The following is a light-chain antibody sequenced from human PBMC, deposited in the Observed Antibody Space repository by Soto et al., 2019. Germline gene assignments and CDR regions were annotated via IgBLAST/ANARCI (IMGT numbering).Light chain of an antibody. CDR2: DAS. V-gene: IGKV1-13*02. CDR1: QGISSA. J-gene: IGKJ4*01. Sequence: AIQLTQSPSSLSASVGDRVTITCRASQGISSALAWYQQKPGKAPKLLIYDASSLASGVPSRFSGSGSGTDFTLTISSLQPEDFATYYCPQALTFGGGTKVEIK. CDR3: PQALT.